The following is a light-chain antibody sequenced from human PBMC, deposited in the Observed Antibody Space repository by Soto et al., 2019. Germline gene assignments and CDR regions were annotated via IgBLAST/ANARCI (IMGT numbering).Light chain of an antibody. CDR2: AAS. CDR3: QQCYGSPRT. V-gene: IGKV1-39*01. Sequence: DIQITPSPSTLSSSLEDPVTIPCHASHSISTYLNGYQQKLGKAPTLLIYAASSLQSGVPSRFRGGGSGSDFTLTISNLQPEDFATYFCQQCYGSPRTFGQGTKV. CDR1: HSISTY. J-gene: IGKJ1*01.